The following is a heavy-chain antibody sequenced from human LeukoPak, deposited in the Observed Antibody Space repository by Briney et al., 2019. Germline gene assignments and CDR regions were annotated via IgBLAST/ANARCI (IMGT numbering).Heavy chain of an antibody. Sequence: ASVKVSCKASGYTFTSYYMHWVRQAPGQGLEWMGIISPSGATTSYAHKFQGRVTMTRDTSTSTVYMELSSLRSDDTAVYYCARGSAYYDYWSGADWGQGTLVTVSS. J-gene: IGHJ4*02. CDR1: GYTFTSYY. CDR2: ISPSGATT. D-gene: IGHD3-3*01. CDR3: ARGSAYYDYWSGAD. V-gene: IGHV1-46*01.